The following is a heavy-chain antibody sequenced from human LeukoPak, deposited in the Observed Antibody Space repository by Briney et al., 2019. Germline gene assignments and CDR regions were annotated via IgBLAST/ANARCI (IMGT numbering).Heavy chain of an antibody. D-gene: IGHD3-10*01. Sequence: GGSLRLSCAASGFTFSSYVMHWVRQAPGKGLEWVSAISGSGGSTYYADSVKGRFTISRDNSKNTLYLQMNSLRAEDTAVYYCAKVSRYYYGSGSYTYFDYWGQGTLVTVSS. CDR1: GFTFSSYV. V-gene: IGHV3-23*01. CDR2: ISGSGGST. J-gene: IGHJ4*02. CDR3: AKVSRYYYGSGSYTYFDY.